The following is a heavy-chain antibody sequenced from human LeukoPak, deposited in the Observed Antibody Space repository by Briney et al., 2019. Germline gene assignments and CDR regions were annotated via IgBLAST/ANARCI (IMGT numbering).Heavy chain of an antibody. CDR3: ARVSTITIFGVVIDNWFDP. CDR1: GGTFSSYA. CDR2: IIPIFGTA. Sequence: SVTVSCKASGGTFSSYAISWVRQAPGQGLEWMGGIIPIFGTANYAQKFQGRVTITTDESTSTAYMELSSLRSEDTAVYYRARVSTITIFGVVIDNWFDPWGQGTLVTVSS. V-gene: IGHV1-69*05. D-gene: IGHD3-3*01. J-gene: IGHJ5*02.